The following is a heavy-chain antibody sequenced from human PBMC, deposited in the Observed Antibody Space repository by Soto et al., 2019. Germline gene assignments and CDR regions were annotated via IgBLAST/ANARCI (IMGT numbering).Heavy chain of an antibody. CDR3: ATAMVEKPG. J-gene: IGHJ4*02. Sequence: PGGSLRLSCAASGFTFSSYAMHWVRQAPGKGLEWVAVISYDGSNKYYADSVKGRFTISRDNSKNTLYLQMNSLRAEDTAGYYCATAMVEKPGWGGGGMVAVS. CDR2: ISYDGSNK. CDR1: GFTFSSYA. D-gene: IGHD3-10*01. V-gene: IGHV3-30-3*01.